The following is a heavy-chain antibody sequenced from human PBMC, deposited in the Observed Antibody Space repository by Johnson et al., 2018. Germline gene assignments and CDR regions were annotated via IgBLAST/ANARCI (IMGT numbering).Heavy chain of an antibody. CDR1: GYSFTSYW. CDR3: ARSNRGSYPPGAFDI. V-gene: IGHV5-51*03. J-gene: IGHJ3*02. D-gene: IGHD1-26*01. Sequence: VQLVESGAEVKKPGESLKISCKGSGYSFTSYWIGWVRQMPGKGLEWMGIIYPGDSDTRYSPSFQGQVTISAHKSISTAYLQWSSLKASDTAMYYCARSNRGSYPPGAFDIWGQGTMVTVSS. CDR2: IYPGDSDT.